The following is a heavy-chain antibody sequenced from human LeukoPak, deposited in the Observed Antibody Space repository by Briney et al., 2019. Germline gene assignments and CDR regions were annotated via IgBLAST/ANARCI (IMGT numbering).Heavy chain of an antibody. D-gene: IGHD5-12*01. Sequence: ASVKVSCKASGYTFSSYGIAWVRQAPGQGLEWMGWISGYNGNTNYAQKLQGRVSMTTDTSTTTAYMELRSLTSDDTALYYCSRSSLGTITAGPFDYWGQGTLVTVSS. CDR1: GYTFSSYG. V-gene: IGHV1-18*01. CDR2: ISGYNGNT. CDR3: SRSSLGTITAGPFDY. J-gene: IGHJ4*02.